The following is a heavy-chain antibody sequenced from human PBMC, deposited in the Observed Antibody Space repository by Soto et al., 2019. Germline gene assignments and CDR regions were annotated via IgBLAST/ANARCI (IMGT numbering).Heavy chain of an antibody. Sequence: QVQLVQSGTEVKKPGASVKVSCKASGYTFTTHYMHWVRQATGQGLEWMGIINPSGGRTTYALKFQGRVTMTSDTSTNTVYVELTSLRSEETAIYFCARAGENYGSGTFSPPLRYYFNSWGQGTLVTVSS. CDR2: INPSGGRT. D-gene: IGHD3-10*01. CDR3: ARAGENYGSGTFSPPLRYYFNS. J-gene: IGHJ4*02. V-gene: IGHV1-46*01. CDR1: GYTFTTHY.